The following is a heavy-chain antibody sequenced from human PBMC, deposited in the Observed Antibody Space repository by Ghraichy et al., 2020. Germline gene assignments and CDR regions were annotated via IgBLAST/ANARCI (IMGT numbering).Heavy chain of an antibody. J-gene: IGHJ5*02. CDR3: ARDRVLRNRITYNWFDP. V-gene: IGHV3-7*03. CDR1: GFTFSSYW. D-gene: IGHD2-8*01. Sequence: GGSLRLSCAASGFTFSSYWMSWVRQAPGKGLEWVANIKQDGSEKYYVDSVKGRFTISRDNAKNSLYLQMNSLRAEDTAVYYCARDRVLRNRITYNWFDPWGQGTLVTVSS. CDR2: IKQDGSEK.